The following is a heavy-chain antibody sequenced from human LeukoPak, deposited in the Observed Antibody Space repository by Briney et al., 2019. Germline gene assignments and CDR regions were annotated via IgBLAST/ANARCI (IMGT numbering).Heavy chain of an antibody. CDR3: ARAVPNYYGSGSYPDY. V-gene: IGHV1-46*01. D-gene: IGHD3-10*01. CDR2: INPSGGST. J-gene: IGHJ4*02. CDR1: GYTFTSYY. Sequence: GASVKVSCKASGYTFTSYYMHCVRQAPGQGLEWMGIINPSGGSTSYAQKFQGRVTMTRDTSTSTVYMELSSLRSEDTAVYYCARAVPNYYGSGSYPDYWGQGTLVTVSS.